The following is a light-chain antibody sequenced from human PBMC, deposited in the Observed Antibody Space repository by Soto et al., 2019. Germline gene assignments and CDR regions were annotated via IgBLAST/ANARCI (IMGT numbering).Light chain of an antibody. J-gene: IGKJ1*01. V-gene: IGKV1-5*01. CDR2: DAS. CDR1: QSISSW. CDR3: KQYNSYSRT. Sequence: DIQMTQSPSTLSASVGDRVTITCRASQSISSWLAWYQQKPGKAPKLLIYDASSLESGVPSRFSGSGSGTELPPPTSSLQPDDLTNYYCKQYNSYSRTFGQGTKVEIK.